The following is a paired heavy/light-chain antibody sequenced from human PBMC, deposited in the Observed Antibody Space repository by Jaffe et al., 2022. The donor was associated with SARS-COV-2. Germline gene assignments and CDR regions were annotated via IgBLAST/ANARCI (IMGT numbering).Heavy chain of an antibody. D-gene: IGHD6-19*01. V-gene: IGHV3-30*04. Sequence: QVQLVESGGGVVQPGRSLRLSCAASGFTFSSYAMHWVRQAPGKGLEWVAVISYDGSNKYYADSVKGRFTISRDNSKNTLYLQMNSLRAEDTAVYYCARDGGLGGYSSGWYVGIMDVWGKGTTVTVSS. J-gene: IGHJ6*03. CDR1: GFTFSSYA. CDR3: ARDGGLGGYSSGWYVGIMDV. CDR2: ISYDGSNK.
Light chain of an antibody. CDR3: QQYDNLPGPLT. J-gene: IGKJ4*01. V-gene: IGKV1-33*01. CDR1: QDISNY. CDR2: DAS. Sequence: DIQMTQSPSSLSASVGDRVTITCQASQDISNYLNWYQQKPGKAPKLLIYDASNLETGVPSRFSGSGSGTDFTFTISSLQPEDIATYYCQQYDNLPGPLTFGGGTKVEIK.